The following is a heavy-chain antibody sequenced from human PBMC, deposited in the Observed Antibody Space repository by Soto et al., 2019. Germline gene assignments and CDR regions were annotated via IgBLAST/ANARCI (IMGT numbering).Heavy chain of an antibody. V-gene: IGHV1-69*13. Sequence: SVKVSCKASGGTFSSYAISWVRQAPGQGLEWMGGIIPIFGTANYAQKFQGRVTITADESTSTAYMELSSLRSEDTAVYYCARNGYYYYGMDVWGQGTTGTVSS. D-gene: IGHD2-8*01. CDR2: IIPIFGTA. J-gene: IGHJ6*02. CDR1: GGTFSSYA. CDR3: ARNGYYYYGMDV.